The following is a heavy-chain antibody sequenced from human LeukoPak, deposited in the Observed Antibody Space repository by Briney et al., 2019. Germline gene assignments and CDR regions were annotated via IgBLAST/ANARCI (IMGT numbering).Heavy chain of an antibody. V-gene: IGHV5-51*01. CDR3: ARHRGYGDYGPGYYYYYGMDV. D-gene: IGHD4-17*01. J-gene: IGHJ6*02. Sequence: PGESLQISCKGSGYSFTSYWIGWVRQMPGKGLEWMGIIYPGDSDTRYSPSFQGQVTISADKSISTAYLQWSSLKASDTAMYYCARHRGYGDYGPGYYYYYGMDVWGQGTTVTVSS. CDR1: GYSFTSYW. CDR2: IYPGDSDT.